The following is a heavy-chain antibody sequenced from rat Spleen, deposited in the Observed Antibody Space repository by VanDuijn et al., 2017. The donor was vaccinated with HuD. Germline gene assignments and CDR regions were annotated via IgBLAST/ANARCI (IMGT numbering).Heavy chain of an antibody. CDR3: ARAGGTRYWYFDC. Sequence: QVQLKESGPGLVQPSQTLSLTCTVSGFSLSSSSVSWIRQPPGKGLEWMGAIWSGGNTAYNSVFKSRLSISRDTSKSQVLLKMTRVQTEDTAMYFCARAGGTRYWYFDCWGAGTMVTVSS. CDR2: IWSGGNT. V-gene: IGHV2-15*01. CDR1: GFSLSSSS. J-gene: IGHJ1*01. D-gene: IGHD1-4*01.